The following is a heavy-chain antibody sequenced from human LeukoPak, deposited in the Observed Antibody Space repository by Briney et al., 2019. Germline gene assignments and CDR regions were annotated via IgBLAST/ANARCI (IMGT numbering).Heavy chain of an antibody. CDR2: ISGRSRTI. CDR3: ARNEWADY. Sequence: GGSLRLSCAASGFTFSNFAMTWVRQAPGKGPEWVSYISGRSRTIYYADSVKGRFTISRDNAKNSLYLQMNSLRDEDTAVYYCARNEWADYWGQGTLVTVSS. J-gene: IGHJ4*02. V-gene: IGHV3-48*02. D-gene: IGHD1-26*01. CDR1: GFTFSNFA.